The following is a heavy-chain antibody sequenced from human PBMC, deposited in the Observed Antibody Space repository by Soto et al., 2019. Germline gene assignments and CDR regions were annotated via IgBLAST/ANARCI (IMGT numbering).Heavy chain of an antibody. CDR2: INPSGGST. D-gene: IGHD2-2*02. CDR3: ARDRLGTSGYCSSTSCYSGGMDV. J-gene: IGHJ6*02. Sequence: GXSVKVSYKASGYSFTSYYMHWVRQAPGQGLEWMGIINPSGGSTSYAQKFQGRVTMTRDTSTSTVYMELSSLRSEDTAVYYCARDRLGTSGYCSSTSCYSGGMDVWGQGTTVTVSS. CDR1: GYSFTSYY. V-gene: IGHV1-46*01.